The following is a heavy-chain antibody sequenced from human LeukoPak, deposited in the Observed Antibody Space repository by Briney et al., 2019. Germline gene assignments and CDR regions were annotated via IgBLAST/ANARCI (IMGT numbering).Heavy chain of an antibody. CDR3: ARDFYTGMFDY. CDR2: IWYDGSNI. V-gene: IGHV3-33*01. Sequence: GGSLRLSCAASGFTFSSYGFHWVRQAPGKGLEWVAVIWYDGSNIHYAESVKGRFTISRDNSGDTLYLHMNSLRPEDTAVYYCARDFYTGMFDYWGQGTLVTVSS. D-gene: IGHD3-10*02. CDR1: GFTFSSYG. J-gene: IGHJ4*02.